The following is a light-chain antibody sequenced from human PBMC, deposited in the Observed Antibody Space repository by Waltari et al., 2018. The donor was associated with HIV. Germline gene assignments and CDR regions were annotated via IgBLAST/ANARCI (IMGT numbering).Light chain of an antibody. CDR1: QSVTSAY. J-gene: IGKJ2*01. CDR3: QQYGSSPYT. Sequence: EIALTQSPGPLSLSPGETATLPCRASQSVTSAYLACDHQKPGQATRLRIYGASSRAPGIPDSFRGSGSGTDFTPTIRRLEPEDFAVYYCQQYGSSPYTFGQGTKLEIK. CDR2: GAS. V-gene: IGKV3-20*01.